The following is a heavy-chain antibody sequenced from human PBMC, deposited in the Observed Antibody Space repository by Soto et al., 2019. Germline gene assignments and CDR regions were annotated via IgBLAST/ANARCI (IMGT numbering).Heavy chain of an antibody. CDR1: GFTFSSYA. J-gene: IGHJ4*02. V-gene: IGHV3-30-3*01. D-gene: IGHD3-10*01. Sequence: LRLSCAASGFTFSSYAMHWVRQAPGKGLEWVAVISYDGSNKYYADSVKGRFTISRDNSKNTLYLQMNSLRAEDTAVYYCARDGLLWFGELDYFDYWGQGTLVTVSS. CDR2: ISYDGSNK. CDR3: ARDGLLWFGELDYFDY.